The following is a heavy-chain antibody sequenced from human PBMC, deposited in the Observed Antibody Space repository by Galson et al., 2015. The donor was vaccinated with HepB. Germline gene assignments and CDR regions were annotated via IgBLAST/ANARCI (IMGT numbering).Heavy chain of an antibody. V-gene: IGHV1-69*13. J-gene: IGHJ6*03. CDR2: IIPIFGTA. CDR1: GGTFSSYA. CDR3: ARGVPAATPYYYYYMDV. D-gene: IGHD2-2*01. Sequence: SVKVSCKASGGTFSSYAISWVRQAPGQGLEWMGGIIPIFGTANYAQKFQGRVTITADESTSTAYMELSSLRSEDTAVYYCARGVPAATPYYYYYMDVWGKGTTVTVSS.